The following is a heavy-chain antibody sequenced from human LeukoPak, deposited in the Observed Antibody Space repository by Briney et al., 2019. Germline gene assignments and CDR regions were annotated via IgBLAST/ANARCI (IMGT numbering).Heavy chain of an antibody. V-gene: IGHV4-34*01. CDR2: INHSGST. J-gene: IGHJ4*02. CDR3: ARGYYTAFDY. CDR1: GGSFSGYY. D-gene: IGHD3-3*01. Sequence: SETLSLTCAVYGGSFSGYYWSWIRQPPGKGLEWIGEINHSGSTNYNPSLKSRVTISVDTSKNHFSLKLSSVTAADTAVYYCARGYYTAFDYWGQGALVTVSS.